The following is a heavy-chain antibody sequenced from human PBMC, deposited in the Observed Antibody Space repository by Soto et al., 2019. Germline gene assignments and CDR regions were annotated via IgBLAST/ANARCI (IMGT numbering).Heavy chain of an antibody. CDR1: GGSISSGDYY. J-gene: IGHJ4*02. D-gene: IGHD3-22*01. V-gene: IGHV4-30-4*01. CDR2: IYYSGST. CDR3: ARDGGDYSDSRGPL. Sequence: SETLSLTCTVSGGSISSGDYYWSWIRQPPGKGLEWIGYIYYSGSTYYSPSLKSRVTISVDTSKNQFSLKLSSVTAADTAVYYCARDGGDYSDSRGPLWGQGTLVTVSS.